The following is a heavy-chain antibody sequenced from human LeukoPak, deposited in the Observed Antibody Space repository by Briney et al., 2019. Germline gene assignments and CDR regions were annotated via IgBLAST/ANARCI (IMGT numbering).Heavy chain of an antibody. CDR3: ARHVSAVYYFDY. V-gene: IGHV4-59*08. J-gene: IGHJ4*02. Sequence: SETLSLTCAVYGGSFSGYYWSWIRQPPGKGLEWIGYIYYSGSTNYNPSLKSRVTISVDTSKNQFSLKLSSVTAADTAVYYCARHVSAVYYFDYWGQGTLVTVSS. CDR2: IYYSGST. CDR1: GGSFSGYY.